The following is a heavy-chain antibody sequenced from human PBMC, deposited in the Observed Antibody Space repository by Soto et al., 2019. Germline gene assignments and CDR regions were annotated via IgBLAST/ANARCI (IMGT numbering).Heavy chain of an antibody. V-gene: IGHV3-23*01. D-gene: IGHD5-12*01. CDR1: GDSIISSTYY. CDR3: AKDVRPDGYWDLDY. Sequence: ETLSLTCTVSGDSIISSTYYWGWIRQAPGKGLEWVSGIYGNGGGTFYADSVKGRFTISRDNSRNTLYLQMNSLRAEDTAVYYCAKDVRPDGYWDLDYWGQGTPVTVSS. J-gene: IGHJ4*02. CDR2: IYGNGGGT.